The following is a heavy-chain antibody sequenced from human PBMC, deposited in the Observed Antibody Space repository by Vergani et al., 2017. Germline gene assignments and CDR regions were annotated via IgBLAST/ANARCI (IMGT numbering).Heavy chain of an antibody. CDR3: ARAIAARRGRHYYGMDV. V-gene: IGHV4-59*01. CDR2: IYYSGST. D-gene: IGHD6-13*01. CDR1: GGSISSYY. J-gene: IGHJ6*02. Sequence: QVQLQESGPGLVKPSETLSLTCTVSGGSISSYYWSWIRQPPGKGLEWIGYIYYSGSTNYNPSLKSRVTISVDTSKNQFSLKLSSVTAADTAVYYCARAIAARRGRHYYGMDVWGQGTTVTVSS.